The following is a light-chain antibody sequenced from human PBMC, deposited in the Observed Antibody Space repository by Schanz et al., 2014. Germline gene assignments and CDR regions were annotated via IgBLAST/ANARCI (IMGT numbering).Light chain of an antibody. J-gene: IGKJ1*01. V-gene: IGKV3-15*01. CDR2: GAS. Sequence: EIVLTQSPATLSLSPGERVTLSCGASQSVSSSYLAWYQQKPGLAPRVLIYGASTRAIGIPARFSGSGSGTEFTLTISSLQSEDFVVYYCQQYDNWWTFGPGTKVEIK. CDR1: QSVSSSY. CDR3: QQYDNWWT.